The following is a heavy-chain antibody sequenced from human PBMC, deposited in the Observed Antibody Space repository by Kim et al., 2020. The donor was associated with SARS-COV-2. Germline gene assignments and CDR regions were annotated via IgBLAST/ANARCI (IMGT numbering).Heavy chain of an antibody. V-gene: IGHV3-23*01. D-gene: IGHD6-13*01. CDR3: VKDRSGVYAFDY. CDR1: GFPFSSYA. Sequence: GGSLRLSWAASGFPFSSYAMIWVRQPPGKGLEWVSDISRNADNTYYADSVKGRFTVSRDDSKNTLYLQMNSLRAEDTAVYYCVKDRSGVYAFDYWGQGTL. CDR2: ISRNADNT. J-gene: IGHJ4*02.